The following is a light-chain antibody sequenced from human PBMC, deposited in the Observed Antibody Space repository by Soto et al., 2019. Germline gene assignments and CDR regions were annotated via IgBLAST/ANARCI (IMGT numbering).Light chain of an antibody. Sequence: AIQMTQFPSSLSASIGDRVTITCRASQGIGNDLGWYQQKPGKAPKVLIYGASNLQSGVPSRFSGSGSGTDFTLTISSLQSEDFATYYCLQDYNYPWTFGQGTQVEIK. V-gene: IGKV1-6*01. CDR3: LQDYNYPWT. CDR2: GAS. CDR1: QGIGND. J-gene: IGKJ1*01.